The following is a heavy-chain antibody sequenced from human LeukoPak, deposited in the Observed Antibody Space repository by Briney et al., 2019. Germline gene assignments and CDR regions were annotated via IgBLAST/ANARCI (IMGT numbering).Heavy chain of an antibody. D-gene: IGHD3-3*01. CDR2: NNHSGST. CDR1: GGSFSGYY. CDR3: ARVFKSRYYYYGMDV. J-gene: IGHJ6*02. Sequence: PSETLSLTCAVYGGSFSGYYWSWIRQPPGKGLECIGENNHSGSTNYNPSLKSRVTISVDTSKNQFSLKLSSVTAADTAVYYCARVFKSRYYYYGMDVWGQGTTVTVSS. V-gene: IGHV4-34*01.